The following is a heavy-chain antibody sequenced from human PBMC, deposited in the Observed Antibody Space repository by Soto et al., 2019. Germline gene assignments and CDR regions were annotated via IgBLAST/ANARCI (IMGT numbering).Heavy chain of an antibody. CDR1: GFTFSFNG. J-gene: IGHJ4*02. D-gene: IGHD1-26*01. Sequence: QVQLVESGGGVVQPGRSLRLSCAASGFTFSFNGMHWVRQAPGRGLEWVAVISFDGNNKYYADSVKGRFTISRDNSKNTLYLQMNSLRAEDTAVYYCGKDVGTFSGSFDDYWGQGTLVTVSS. CDR2: ISFDGNNK. CDR3: GKDVGTFSGSFDDY. V-gene: IGHV3-30*18.